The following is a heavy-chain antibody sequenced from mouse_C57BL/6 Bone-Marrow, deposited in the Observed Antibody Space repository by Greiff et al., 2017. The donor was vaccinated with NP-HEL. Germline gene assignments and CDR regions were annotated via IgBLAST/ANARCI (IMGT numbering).Heavy chain of an antibody. V-gene: IGHV1-26*01. CDR2: INPNNGGT. CDR1: GYTFTDYY. CDR3: SVHWDVDV. Sequence: VQLQQSGPELVKPGASVKISCKASGYTFTDYYMNWVKQSHGKSLEWIGDINPNNGGTSYNQKFKGKATLTVDKSSSTAYMELRSLTSEDSAVYYCSVHWDVDVWGTGTTVTVSS. J-gene: IGHJ1*03.